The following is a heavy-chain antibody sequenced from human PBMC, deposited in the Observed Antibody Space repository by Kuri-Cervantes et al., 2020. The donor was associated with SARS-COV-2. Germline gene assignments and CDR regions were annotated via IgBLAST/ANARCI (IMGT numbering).Heavy chain of an antibody. CDR2: INPSGGST. Sequence: ASVKVSCKASGYTFTSYYMHWVRQAPGQGLEWMGIINPSGGSTSYAQKFQGRVTMTRDTSTSTVYMELSSLRSEDTAVYYCARAIDMNLGYCSSTSSCDAFDIWGQGTMVTVSS. D-gene: IGHD2-2*01. CDR3: ARAIDMNLGYCSSTSSCDAFDI. CDR1: GYTFTSYY. J-gene: IGHJ3*02. V-gene: IGHV1-46*01.